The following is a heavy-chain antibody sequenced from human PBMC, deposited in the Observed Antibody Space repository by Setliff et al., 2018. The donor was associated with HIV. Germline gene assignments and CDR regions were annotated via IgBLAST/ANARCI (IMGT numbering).Heavy chain of an antibody. CDR3: ARSSAERSAVRGLAIAFDI. V-gene: IGHV4-39*07. Sequence: SETLSLTCTVSGGSISNRNYYWGWIRQPPGKGLEWIGSISYSGSTYYNPSLKSRVAVSVDTSKNQFSLSLRSVTAADTAVYYCARSSAERSAVRGLAIAFDIWGPGTEVTVSS. D-gene: IGHD3-10*01. CDR2: ISYSGST. J-gene: IGHJ3*02. CDR1: GGSISNRNYY.